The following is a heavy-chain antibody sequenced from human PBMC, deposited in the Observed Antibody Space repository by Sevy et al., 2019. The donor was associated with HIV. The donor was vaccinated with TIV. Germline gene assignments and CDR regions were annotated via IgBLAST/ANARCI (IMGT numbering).Heavy chain of an antibody. CDR3: AKGFCSGGSCPRDYYYYGMDV. J-gene: IGHJ6*02. V-gene: IGHV3-23*01. CDR2: FSGSGRYT. Sequence: GGSLRLSCAASGFTFSTYAMNWVRQAPGKGLEGVSSFSGSGRYTYYADSVEGRFTISRDSSKNTLYLQMNSLRADDTAVYYCAKGFCSGGSCPRDYYYYGMDVWGQGTTVTVSS. CDR1: GFTFSTYA. D-gene: IGHD2-15*01.